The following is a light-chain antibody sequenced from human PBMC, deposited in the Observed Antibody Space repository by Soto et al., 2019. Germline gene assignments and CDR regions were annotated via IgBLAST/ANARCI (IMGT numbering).Light chain of an antibody. J-gene: IGKJ1*01. CDR1: MSVSSY. Sequence: EIVLTQSPATLALSPGERATLSSRTRMSVSSYLAWYQQKPGQAHRLLIYDAYTRATGIQARFSGSGSGTEFTLTIRSLQPEDFAVYYSKQHSNWPQTFGQGTKVDNK. CDR2: DAY. V-gene: IGKV3-11*01. CDR3: KQHSNWPQT.